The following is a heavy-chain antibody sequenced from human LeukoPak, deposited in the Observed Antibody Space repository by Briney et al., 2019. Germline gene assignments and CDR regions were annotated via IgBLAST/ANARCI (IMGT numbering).Heavy chain of an antibody. CDR1: GFTVSDNF. D-gene: IGHD3-16*01. V-gene: IGHV3-66*01. Sequence: GGSLRLSCAASGFTVSDNFMSWVRQPPGKGLEWVSVIYSGGTTYYGDSVKDRFTISRDNSKNTLYLQMNSLRAEDTAVYYCASLLGAHDAFDIWGQGTMVTVSS. J-gene: IGHJ3*02. CDR3: ASLLGAHDAFDI. CDR2: IYSGGTT.